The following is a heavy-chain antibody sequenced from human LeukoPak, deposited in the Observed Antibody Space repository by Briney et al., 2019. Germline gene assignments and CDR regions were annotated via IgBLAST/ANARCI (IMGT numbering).Heavy chain of an antibody. V-gene: IGHV3-21*01. Sequence: GGSLTLSCAASGFTFSSYSMNWVRQAPGKGLEWVSSISSSSSYIYYADSVKGRFTISRDNAKNSLYLQMNSLRAEDTAVYYCERGQYFDWPTDYWGQGTLVTVSS. CDR2: ISSSSSYI. CDR1: GFTFSSYS. D-gene: IGHD3-9*01. J-gene: IGHJ4*02. CDR3: ERGQYFDWPTDY.